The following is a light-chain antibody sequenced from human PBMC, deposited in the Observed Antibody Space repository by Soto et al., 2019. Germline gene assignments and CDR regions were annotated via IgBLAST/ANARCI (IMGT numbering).Light chain of an antibody. V-gene: IGLV2-14*01. CDR1: SSDVGGYNY. Sequence: SALTQPASVSGSPGQSITISCTGTSSDVGGYNYVSWYQQYPGRVPKLLIYKVSNRPSGVSNRFSGSKSGNTASLTISGLQAEDEADYFCFSFTTTSTHVFGTGTKVTVL. CDR2: KVS. CDR3: FSFTTTSTHV. J-gene: IGLJ1*01.